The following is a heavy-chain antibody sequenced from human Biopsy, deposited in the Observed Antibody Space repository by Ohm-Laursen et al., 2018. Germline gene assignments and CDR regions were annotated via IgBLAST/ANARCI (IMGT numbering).Heavy chain of an antibody. Sequence: LSLTCAASEFKVVRNHMNWVRQAPGKGLEWVSMIHGSGRTDYADSVKGRFTVSRDNSKDTVYLQMNALRVDDTAMYYCAGAGGHSFWGQGALVTVSS. CDR1: EFKVVRNH. J-gene: IGHJ4*02. D-gene: IGHD3-16*01. CDR3: AGAGGHSF. CDR2: IHGSGRT. V-gene: IGHV3-66*01.